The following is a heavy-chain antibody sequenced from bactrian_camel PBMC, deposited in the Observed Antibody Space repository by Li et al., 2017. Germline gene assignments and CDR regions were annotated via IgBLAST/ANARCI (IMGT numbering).Heavy chain of an antibody. CDR3: ATITPNLFLKNFGY. D-gene: IGHD1*01. CDR2: IGTFAGPT. Sequence: HVQLVESGGGSVQAGGSLRLSCAASGLDIHSYCMTWFRQAPGKEREEIARIGTFAGPTYAASVEGRCTISRDNAKNTVYLQMNNLKSEDTARYYCATITPNLFLKNFGYWGQGTQVTVS. J-gene: IGHJ6*01. CDR1: GLDIHSYC. V-gene: IGHV3S63*01.